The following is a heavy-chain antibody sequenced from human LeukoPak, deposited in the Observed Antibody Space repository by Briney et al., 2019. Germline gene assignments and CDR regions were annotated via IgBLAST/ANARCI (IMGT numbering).Heavy chain of an antibody. D-gene: IGHD1-14*01. Sequence: ASVKVSCKVSGYTLTELSMHWVRQAPGKGLGWMGGFDPEDVETIYAQKFQGRVTMTEDTSTDTAYMELSSLRSEDTAVYYCAVTGHYYYGMDVWGQGTTVTVSS. CDR1: GYTLTELS. CDR2: FDPEDVET. V-gene: IGHV1-24*01. CDR3: AVTGHYYYGMDV. J-gene: IGHJ6*02.